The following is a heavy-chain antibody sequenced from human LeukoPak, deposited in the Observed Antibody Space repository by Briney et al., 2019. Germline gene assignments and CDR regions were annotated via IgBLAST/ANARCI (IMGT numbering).Heavy chain of an antibody. CDR2: ISSSGSTI. J-gene: IGHJ3*02. V-gene: IGHV3-48*04. Sequence: PGGSLRLSCAASGFTFSTYSMNWVRQAPGKGLEWVSYISSSGSTIYYADSVKGRFTISRDNAKNSLYLQMNSLRAEDTAVYYCASLTFGEWDAFDIWGQGAMVTVSS. D-gene: IGHD3-10*01. CDR1: GFTFSTYS. CDR3: ASLTFGEWDAFDI.